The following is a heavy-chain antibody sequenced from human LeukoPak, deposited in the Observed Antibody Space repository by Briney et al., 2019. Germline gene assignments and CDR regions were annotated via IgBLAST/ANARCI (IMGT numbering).Heavy chain of an antibody. V-gene: IGHV3-48*02. J-gene: IGHJ4*02. Sequence: GGSLRLSCAASGFTFSSYSMNWVRQAPGKGLEWVSYIDSSSSTIYYADSVKGRFTISRDKAKNSLYLQMNSLRDEDTAVYYCARDSLVGATLDYWGQGTLVTVSS. CDR3: ARDSLVGATLDY. D-gene: IGHD1-26*01. CDR2: IDSSSSTI. CDR1: GFTFSSYS.